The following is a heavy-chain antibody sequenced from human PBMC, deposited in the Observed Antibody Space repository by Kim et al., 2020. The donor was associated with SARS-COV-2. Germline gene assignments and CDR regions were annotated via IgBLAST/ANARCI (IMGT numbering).Heavy chain of an antibody. D-gene: IGHD6-13*01. CDR2: T. Sequence: TNHTPTRKGRITISVDTSKNQFSLKLSSVTAADTAVYYCAREGAAAEFDYWGQGTLVTVSS. CDR3: AREGAAAEFDY. J-gene: IGHJ4*02. V-gene: IGHV4-34*01.